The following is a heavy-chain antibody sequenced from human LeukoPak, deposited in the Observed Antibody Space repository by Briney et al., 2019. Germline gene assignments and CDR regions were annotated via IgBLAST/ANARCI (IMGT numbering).Heavy chain of an antibody. Sequence: GGSLRLSCAASGFTVSTNYMSWARQAPGKGLEWVSVVYSDGKTCYADAVKGRFTISKDNSRNTLYLQMNSLRAEDTAVYYCEGWEQPFDYWGQGTLVTVSS. J-gene: IGHJ4*02. V-gene: IGHV3-53*01. D-gene: IGHD1-26*01. CDR2: VYSDGKT. CDR1: GFTVSTNY. CDR3: EGWEQPFDY.